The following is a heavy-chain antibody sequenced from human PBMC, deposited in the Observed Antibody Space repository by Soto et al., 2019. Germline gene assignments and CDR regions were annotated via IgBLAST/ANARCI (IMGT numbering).Heavy chain of an antibody. D-gene: IGHD2-15*01. CDR3: AIYLSAGPLDGAFAI. V-gene: IGHV1-69*06. J-gene: IGHJ3*02. CDR2: IIPMIGAT. Sequence: QVQLVQSGSEVKKPGSSVKVSCKASGGTFSDYTMSWLRQAPGRGLEWMGGIIPMIGATNNAQKLKGRLTITAEKSTGTVYMELNSLRSDDTAVYYCAIYLSAGPLDGAFAIWGQGTEVPVSP. CDR1: GGTFSDYT.